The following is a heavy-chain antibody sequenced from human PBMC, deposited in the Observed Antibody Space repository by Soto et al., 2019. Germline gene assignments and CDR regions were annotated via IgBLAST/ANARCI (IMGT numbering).Heavy chain of an antibody. Sequence: EVQLVQSGAEVKKPGESLKISCKGSGYSFTSYWIGWVRQMHGKGLEWMGIIYPGDSDTRYSPSFQGQGTISADQSISTAYLQWSSLKASDTAMYYCARLGGYCSSTKCYGGGDYWGQGTQVTVSS. CDR3: ARLGGYCSSTKCYGGGDY. V-gene: IGHV5-51*03. CDR1: GYSFTSYW. D-gene: IGHD2-2*01. J-gene: IGHJ4*02. CDR2: IYPGDSDT.